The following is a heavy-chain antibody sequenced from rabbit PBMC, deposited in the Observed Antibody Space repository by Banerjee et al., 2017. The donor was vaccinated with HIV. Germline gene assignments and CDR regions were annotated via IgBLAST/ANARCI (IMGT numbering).Heavy chain of an antibody. D-gene: IGHD8-1*01. V-gene: IGHV1S40*01. CDR2: IYAGSSGST. J-gene: IGHJ4*01. CDR3: ARSYAGSSYSYYFNL. CDR1: GFSFSSSYY. Sequence: QSLEESGGDLVKPGASLTLTCTASGFSFSSSYYMCWVRQAPGKGLEWIACIYAGSSGSTYYASWAKGRFTISKTSSTTVTLQMTSLTAADTATYFCARSYAGSSYSYYFNLWGPGTLVTV.